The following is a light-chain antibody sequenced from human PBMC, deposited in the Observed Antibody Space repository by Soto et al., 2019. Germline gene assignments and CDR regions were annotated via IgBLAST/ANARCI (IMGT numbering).Light chain of an antibody. CDR3: QQSYNTPRT. J-gene: IGKJ1*01. Sequence: DIQMTQSPSSLSASVGDRVIITCRASQTISSYLNWYQQKPGKAPNLLIYAASSLQSGVPSRFSGSGSGTEFPLTISSLQPEDFATYYCQQSYNTPRTFGQGTKVEIK. CDR2: AAS. V-gene: IGKV1-39*01. CDR1: QTISSY.